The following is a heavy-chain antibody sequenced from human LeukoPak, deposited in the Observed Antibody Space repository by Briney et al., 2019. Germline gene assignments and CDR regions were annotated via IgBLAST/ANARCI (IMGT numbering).Heavy chain of an antibody. CDR1: GFTFSSYA. CDR3: ARDYGDYVFDY. J-gene: IGHJ4*02. CDR2: ISDDGSNT. V-gene: IGHV3-30-3*01. Sequence: GGSLRLSCAASGFTFSSYAMHWVRQAPGKGLEWVAAISDDGSNTDYADSVKGRFTVSRDNSKNSLYLQMNSLRAEDTAVYYCARDYGDYVFDYWGQGTLVTVSS. D-gene: IGHD4-17*01.